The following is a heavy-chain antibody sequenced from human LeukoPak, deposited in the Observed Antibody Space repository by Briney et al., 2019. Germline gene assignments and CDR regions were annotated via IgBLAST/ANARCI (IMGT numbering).Heavy chain of an antibody. D-gene: IGHD5-18*01. V-gene: IGHV3-53*01. J-gene: IGHJ4*02. CDR3: ARVVRSRYSYNYFDY. CDR2: IYSGGST. CDR1: GFTVSSNY. Sequence: GGSLRLSCAASGFTVSSNYMSWVRQAPGKGLEWVSVIYSGGSTYYADSVKGRFTISRDNSKNTLYLQMNSLRAEDTAVYYCARVVRSRYSYNYFDYWGQGTLVTVSS.